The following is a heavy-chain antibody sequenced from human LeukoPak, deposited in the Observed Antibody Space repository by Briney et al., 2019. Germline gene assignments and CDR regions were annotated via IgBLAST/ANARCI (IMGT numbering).Heavy chain of an antibody. CDR2: IRSKPNNYAT. V-gene: IGHV3-73*01. CDR1: GFTFSGSA. Sequence: PGGSLKLSCAASGFTFSGSAMFWVRQASGKGLDWVGRIRSKPNNYATTYAASVKGRFTISRDDSKNTAYLQMNSLKTEDAAVYYCTTLKTSATVTTEWYFDLWGRGTLVTVSS. CDR3: TTLKTSATVTTEWYFDL. J-gene: IGHJ2*01. D-gene: IGHD4-17*01.